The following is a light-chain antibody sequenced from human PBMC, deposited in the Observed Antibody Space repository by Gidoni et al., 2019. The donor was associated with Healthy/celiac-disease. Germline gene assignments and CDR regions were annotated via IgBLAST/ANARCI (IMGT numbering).Light chain of an antibody. CDR3: QQSYHTPPT. V-gene: IGKV1-39*01. J-gene: IGKJ1*01. Sequence: DIQMTQSPPSLSASVGDRVTSTCRASQSISSNLNWYQPKPGKAPKLLIYAAASFQSGVPSRFSGGGSGTDFSLTISSLLPEDFSTYYCQQSYHTPPTFGQGTKVEIK. CDR2: AAA. CDR1: QSISSN.